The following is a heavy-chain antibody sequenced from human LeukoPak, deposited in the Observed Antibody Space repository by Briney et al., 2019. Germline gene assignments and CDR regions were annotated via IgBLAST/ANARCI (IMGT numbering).Heavy chain of an antibody. CDR1: GGSISSYY. V-gene: IGHV4-59*01. Sequence: PSETLSLTCTVSGGSISSYYWSWIRQPPGKGLEWIGYIYYSGSTNYNPSLKSRVTMSVDTSKNQFSLKLSSVTAADTAVYYCARAGGIFGIDYWGQGTLVTVSS. CDR2: IYYSGST. CDR3: ARAGGIFGIDY. D-gene: IGHD3-3*01. J-gene: IGHJ4*02.